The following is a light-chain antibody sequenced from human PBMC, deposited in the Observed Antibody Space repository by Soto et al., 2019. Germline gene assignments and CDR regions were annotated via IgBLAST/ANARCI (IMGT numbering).Light chain of an antibody. CDR3: QSYDINDHEV. CDR1: SGNIANNF. V-gene: IGLV6-57*04. J-gene: IGLJ3*02. Sequence: NFMLTQPHSVSESPGRTVTISCTRNSGNIANNFVQWYQLRPGSAPSNVIFEDTRRPSGVPGRFSGYIDSSSNSASLTISGLRAEDEADYYCQSYDINDHEVFGGGTKVTVL. CDR2: EDT.